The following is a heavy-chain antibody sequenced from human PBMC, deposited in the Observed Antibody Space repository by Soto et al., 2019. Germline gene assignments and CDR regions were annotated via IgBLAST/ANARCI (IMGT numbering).Heavy chain of an antibody. V-gene: IGHV3-33*01. D-gene: IGHD2-15*01. CDR3: AREYASAVVLPGY. CDR2: IWYDGSNK. CDR1: GFTFNTYG. J-gene: IGHJ4*02. Sequence: QVQLVESGGGVVQPGRSLRLSCAASGFTFNTYGMYWVRQTPGKGLEWVAEIWYDGSNKYYADSVKGRFSISRDNYKNPVFLQMKRLRAEDTGVYYCAREYASAVVLPGYGGRGTRVT.